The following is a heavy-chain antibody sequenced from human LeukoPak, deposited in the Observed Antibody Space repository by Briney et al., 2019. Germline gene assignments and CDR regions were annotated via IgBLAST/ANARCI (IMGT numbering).Heavy chain of an antibody. CDR2: IYYSGST. J-gene: IGHJ2*01. V-gene: IGHV4-39*07. Sequence: SETLSLTCTVSGGSISSSSYYWGWIRQPPGKGLEWIGSIYYSGSTYYNPSLKSRVTISVDTSKNQFSLKLSSVTPADTAVYYCARGAKSSRVTVLTSFWFFDLWGRGTLVTVSS. D-gene: IGHD2-21*02. CDR3: ARGAKSSRVTVLTSFWFFDL. CDR1: GGSISSSSYY.